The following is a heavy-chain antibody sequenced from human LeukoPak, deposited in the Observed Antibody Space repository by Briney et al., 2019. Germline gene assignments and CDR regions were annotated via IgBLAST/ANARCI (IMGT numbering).Heavy chain of an antibody. CDR1: GGSISSSSYY. CDR3: ARGARRWGSGSYGAGYYYYMDV. V-gene: IGHV4-61*05. CDR2: IYYSGST. Sequence: SETLSLTCTVSGGSISSSSYYWGWIRQPPGKGLEWIGYIYYSGSTNYNPSLKSRVTISVDTSKNQFSLKLSSVTAADTAVYYCARGARRWGSGSYGAGYYYYMDVWGKGTTVTMSS. D-gene: IGHD3-10*01. J-gene: IGHJ6*03.